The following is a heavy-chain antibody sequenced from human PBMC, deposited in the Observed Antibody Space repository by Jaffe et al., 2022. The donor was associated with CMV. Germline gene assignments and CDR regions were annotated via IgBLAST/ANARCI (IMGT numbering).Heavy chain of an antibody. CDR3: ARRGGDDYSRGYNWFDP. V-gene: IGHV4-39*01. CDR1: GGSISSTNYS. J-gene: IGHJ5*02. D-gene: IGHD4-4*01. Sequence: QLQLQESGPGLVKPSETLSLTCTVSGGSISSTNYSWGWIRQPPGKGLEWIGTISYTGSTYYNPSLKSRVTISVGTSKNQFSLKLSSVTAADTAVYYCARRGGDDYSRGYNWFDPWGQGTLVTVSS. CDR2: ISYTGST.